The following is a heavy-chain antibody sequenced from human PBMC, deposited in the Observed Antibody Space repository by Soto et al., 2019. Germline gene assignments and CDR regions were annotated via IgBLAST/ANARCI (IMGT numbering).Heavy chain of an antibody. CDR2: IYYSGST. Sequence: SETLSLTCTASGGSISSSSYYWGWIRQPPGKGLEWIGSIYYSGSTYYNPSLKSRVTISVDTSKNQFSLKLSSVTAADTAVYYCARHRGVWFGELYFDYWGQGTLVTVSS. J-gene: IGHJ4*02. CDR3: ARHRGVWFGELYFDY. CDR1: GGSISSSSYY. V-gene: IGHV4-39*01. D-gene: IGHD3-10*01.